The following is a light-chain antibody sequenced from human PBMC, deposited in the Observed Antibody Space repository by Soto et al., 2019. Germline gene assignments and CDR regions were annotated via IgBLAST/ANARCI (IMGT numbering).Light chain of an antibody. CDR1: QSISTY. V-gene: IGKV1-39*01. CDR2: AAS. Sequence: DIQITQSPSSLSASVGDIVTITCRASQSISTYLNWYQQKPGKAPKLLIYAASTLQSGVPSRFSGSGSGTDFTLTISSLQPEDFAAYYCQQSYSTPRTFGQGTKVDIK. CDR3: QQSYSTPRT. J-gene: IGKJ1*01.